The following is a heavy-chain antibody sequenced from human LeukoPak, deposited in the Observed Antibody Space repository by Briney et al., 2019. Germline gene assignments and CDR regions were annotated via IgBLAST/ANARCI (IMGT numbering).Heavy chain of an antibody. D-gene: IGHD3-10*01. CDR1: GFTFSSYA. V-gene: IGHV3-23*01. CDR3: AKSMVRGVNGYGMDV. J-gene: IGHJ6*02. Sequence: GGSLRLSCAASGFTFSSYAMSWVRQAPGKGLEWVSAISGSGGSTYYADSVKGRFTISRDNSENTLYLQMNSLRAEDTAVYYCAKSMVRGVNGYGMDVWGQGTTVTVSS. CDR2: ISGSGGST.